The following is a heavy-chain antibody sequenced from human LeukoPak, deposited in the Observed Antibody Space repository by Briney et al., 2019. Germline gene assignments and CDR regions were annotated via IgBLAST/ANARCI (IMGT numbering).Heavy chain of an antibody. D-gene: IGHD3-10*01. Sequence: GASVKVSCKASGYTFSGTGWYLYWLRQAPGQGLECMGWIHPYNGATSYAQKFQGRVAMTRDTSISTAYMELSRLRPDDTAIYYCARDGPAQMVDFDYWGQGTPVTVSS. CDR2: IHPYNGAT. V-gene: IGHV1-2*02. CDR1: GYTFSGTGWY. J-gene: IGHJ4*02. CDR3: ARDGPAQMVDFDY.